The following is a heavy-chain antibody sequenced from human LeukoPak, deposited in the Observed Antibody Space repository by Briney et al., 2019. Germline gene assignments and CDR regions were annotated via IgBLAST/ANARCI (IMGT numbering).Heavy chain of an antibody. CDR1: GFTFSSYA. CDR2: ISYDGSNK. V-gene: IGHV3-30-3*01. Sequence: PGGSLRLSCAASGFTFSSYAMHWVRQAPGKGLEWVAVISYDGSNKYYADSVKGRFTISRDNSKNTLYLQMNSLRAEDTAVYYCARKAKRDDAFDIWGQGTMVTVSS. J-gene: IGHJ3*02. CDR3: ARKAKRDDAFDI.